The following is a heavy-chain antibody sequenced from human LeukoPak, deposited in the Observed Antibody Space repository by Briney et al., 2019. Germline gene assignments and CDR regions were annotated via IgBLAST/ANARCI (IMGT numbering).Heavy chain of an antibody. Sequence: GGSLRLSCAASGFTFSNAWMSWVRQAPGKGLEWVGRIKSKTDGGTTDYAAPVKGRFTISRDDSKNTLYLQMNSLKTEDTAVYYCTTDSGSYYDAFDIWGQGTMVTVS. CDR3: TTDSGSYYDAFDI. V-gene: IGHV3-15*01. CDR1: GFTFSNAW. CDR2: IKSKTDGGTT. J-gene: IGHJ3*02. D-gene: IGHD1-26*01.